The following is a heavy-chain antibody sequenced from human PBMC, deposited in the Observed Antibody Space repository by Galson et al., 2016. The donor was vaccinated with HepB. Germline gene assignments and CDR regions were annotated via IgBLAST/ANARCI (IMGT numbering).Heavy chain of an antibody. Sequence: SETLSLTCSVSGDSIIGGDFYWGWIRQAPGRGLEWIGNIYYNGTTYYSPSLKKRVSISVDTSKNQFSLTLRSVTAADTAVYYCARVPNRKLGGRPVRGAGSEYYFDFWGQGTLATVSS. CDR3: ARVPNRKLGGRPVRGAGSEYYFDF. D-gene: IGHD3-10*02. V-gene: IGHV4-39*07. J-gene: IGHJ4*02. CDR2: IYYNGTT. CDR1: GDSIIGGDFY.